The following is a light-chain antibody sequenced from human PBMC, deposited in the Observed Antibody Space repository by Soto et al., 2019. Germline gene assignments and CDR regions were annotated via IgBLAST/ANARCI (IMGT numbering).Light chain of an antibody. CDR2: GNS. Sequence: QPVLTQPPSVSGAPGQRVTISCTGSSSNIGAGYDVHWCQQLPGTAPKLLIYGNSNRPSGVPDRFSGSKSGTSASLAITGLQAEDEADYYCQSYDSSLDVVFGGGTKLTVL. J-gene: IGLJ2*01. CDR1: SSNIGAGYD. V-gene: IGLV1-40*01. CDR3: QSYDSSLDVV.